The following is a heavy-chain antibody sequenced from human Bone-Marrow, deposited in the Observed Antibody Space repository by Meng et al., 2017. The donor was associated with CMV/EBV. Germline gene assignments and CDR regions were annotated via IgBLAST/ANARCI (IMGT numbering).Heavy chain of an antibody. CDR3: ARGYYDFWSGYSPFRSPGLVWYFDL. Sequence: MNGVHQDTGKGLEWVSAIGTAGDTYYPGSVKGRFTISRENAKNSLYLQMNSLRAGDTAVYYCARGYYDFWSGYSPFRSPGLVWYFDLWGRGTLVTVSS. J-gene: IGHJ2*01. V-gene: IGHV3-13*01. CDR2: IGTAGDT. D-gene: IGHD3-3*01.